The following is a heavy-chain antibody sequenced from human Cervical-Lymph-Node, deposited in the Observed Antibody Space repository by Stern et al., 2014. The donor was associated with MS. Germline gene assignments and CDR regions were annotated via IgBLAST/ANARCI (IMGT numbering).Heavy chain of an antibody. CDR1: GFSFSSYA. Sequence: QVQLVESGGGVVQPGRSLRLSCAASGFSFSSYAMHWVRQAPGKGLEWVAVISYDGSNKYYADSVKGRFTISRDNSKNTLYLQMNSLRAEDTSVYYCARDPGYSASWSYYGMDVWGQGTTVTVSS. CDR2: ISYDGSNK. V-gene: IGHV3-30-3*01. D-gene: IGHD6-13*01. J-gene: IGHJ6*02. CDR3: ARDPGYSASWSYYGMDV.